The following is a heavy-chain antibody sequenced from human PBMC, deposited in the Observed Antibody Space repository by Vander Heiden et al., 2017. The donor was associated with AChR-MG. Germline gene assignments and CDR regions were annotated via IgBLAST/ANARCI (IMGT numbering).Heavy chain of an antibody. CDR3: AKDLELYYDCWSGPPGFDY. CDR2: IGGSGGST. D-gene: IGHD3-3*01. J-gene: IGHJ4*02. V-gene: IGHV3-23*01. CDR1: GFTFSRYA. Sequence: EVQLLESGGGLVQPGGSLRLSCAASGFTFSRYALGWVRQAPGKGLEWVAGIGGSGGSTYYAEAVKGRFTISRDNSKNTLYLQMNSLRAEETAVYYGAKDLELYYDCWSGPPGFDYWGQGTLVTVSS.